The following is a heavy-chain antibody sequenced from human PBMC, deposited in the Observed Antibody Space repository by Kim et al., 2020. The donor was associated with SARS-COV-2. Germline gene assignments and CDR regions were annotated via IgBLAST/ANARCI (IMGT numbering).Heavy chain of an antibody. J-gene: IGHJ4*02. V-gene: IGHV3-9*01. D-gene: IGHD6-13*01. Sequence: KGRFTISRDNAKNSLYLQMNSLTAEDTALYFCAKRATIAAAGKEGNYFDYWGQGTLVTVSS. CDR3: AKRATIAAAGKEGNYFDY.